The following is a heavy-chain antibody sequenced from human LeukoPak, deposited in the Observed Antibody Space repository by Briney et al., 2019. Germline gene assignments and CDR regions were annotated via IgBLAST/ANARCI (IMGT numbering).Heavy chain of an antibody. CDR1: GYTFTSYG. CDR2: ISAYNGNT. V-gene: IGHV1-18*01. J-gene: IGHJ4*02. Sequence: ASVKVSCKASGYTFTSYGISWVRQAPGQGLEWMGWISAYNGNTNYAQKLQGRVTMTTDTSTSTAYMELRSLRSDDTAVYYRARDLNIVVVVAAAHQGTFDYWGQGTLVTVSS. CDR3: ARDLNIVVVVAAAHQGTFDY. D-gene: IGHD2-15*01.